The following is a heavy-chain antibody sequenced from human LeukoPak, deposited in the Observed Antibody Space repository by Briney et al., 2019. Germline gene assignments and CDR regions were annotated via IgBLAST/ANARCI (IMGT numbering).Heavy chain of an antibody. D-gene: IGHD6-13*01. CDR1: GFTFSSYA. CDR3: AKSKSSAAGIPPGY. CDR2: ISGSGGST. J-gene: IGHJ4*02. V-gene: IGHV3-23*01. Sequence: PGGSLRLPCAASGFTFSSYAMSWVRQAPGKGLEWVSAISGSGGSTYYADSVKGRFTISRDNSKNTLYLQMNSLRAEDTAVYYCAKSKSSAAGIPPGYWGQGTLVTVSS.